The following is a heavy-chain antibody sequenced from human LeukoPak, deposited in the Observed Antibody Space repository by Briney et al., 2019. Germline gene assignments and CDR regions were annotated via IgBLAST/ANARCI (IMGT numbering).Heavy chain of an antibody. CDR1: GGSFSGFY. J-gene: IGHJ3*02. CDR3: ARVLYSSSWYDLAFDI. V-gene: IGHV4-34*01. CDR2: INHSGST. Sequence: PSETLSLTCAVYGGSFSGFYWSWIRQPPGKGLEAIGEINHSGSTNYNPSLKSRVTISVDRSKNQFSLKLSSVTAADTAVYYCARVLYSSSWYDLAFDIWGQGTMVTVSS. D-gene: IGHD6-13*01.